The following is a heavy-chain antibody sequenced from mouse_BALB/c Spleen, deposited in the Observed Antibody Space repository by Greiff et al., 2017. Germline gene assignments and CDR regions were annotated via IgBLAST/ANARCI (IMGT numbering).Heavy chain of an antibody. CDR1: GFTFSDYY. D-gene: IGHD2-3*01. J-gene: IGHJ4*01. CDR3: ARGDDGDFYAMDY. CDR2: ISDGGSYT. Sequence: EVMLVESGGGLVTPGGSLTLSCAASGFTFSDYYMYWVRQTPEKRLEWVATISDGGSYTYYPDSVKGRFTISRDNAKNNLYLQMSSLKSEDTAMYYCARGDDGDFYAMDYWGQGTSVTVSS. V-gene: IGHV5-4*02.